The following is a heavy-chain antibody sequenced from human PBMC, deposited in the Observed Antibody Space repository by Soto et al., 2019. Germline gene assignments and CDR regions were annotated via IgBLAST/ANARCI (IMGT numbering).Heavy chain of an antibody. V-gene: IGHV4-39*01. CDR2: IYYSGST. CDR3: AKTHSDYVWGSYRPDAFDI. J-gene: IGHJ3*02. D-gene: IGHD3-16*02. CDR1: GGSISSSSYY. Sequence: PSETLSLTCIVSGGSISSSSYYWGWIRQPPGKGLEWIGSIYYSGSTYDNPSLKSRVTISVDTSKNQISLNLSSVTAADTAVYYCAKTHSDYVWGSYRPDAFDIWGQGTMVTVS.